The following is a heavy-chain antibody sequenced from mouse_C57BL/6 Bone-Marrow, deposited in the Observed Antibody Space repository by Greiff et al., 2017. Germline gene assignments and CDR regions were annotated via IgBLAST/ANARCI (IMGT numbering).Heavy chain of an antibody. J-gene: IGHJ4*01. V-gene: IGHV1-5*01. D-gene: IGHD2-3*01. CDR3: TRRHDGFYSMDY. CDR1: GYTFTSYW. Sequence: VQLQQSGTVLARPGASVKMSCKTSGYTFTSYWMHWVKQRPGQGLEWIGAIYPGNSDTSYNQKFKGKAKLTAVTSASTAYMELSSLTNEDSAVYYCTRRHDGFYSMDYWGQGTSVTVSS. CDR2: IYPGNSDT.